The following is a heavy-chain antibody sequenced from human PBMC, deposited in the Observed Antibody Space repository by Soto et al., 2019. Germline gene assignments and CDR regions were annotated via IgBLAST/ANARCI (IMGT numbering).Heavy chain of an antibody. D-gene: IGHD3-9*01. Sequence: ASETLSLTCSVSGGSIGSGNYYWSWIRHPPGKGLEWIGYIYHSGITYYNPSLNSRVTISVDMSKNQFSLRLSSVTAADTAVYYCAREDYTGNSRFFDYWGQGVLVTVSS. J-gene: IGHJ4*02. CDR1: GGSIGSGNYY. V-gene: IGHV4-30-4*01. CDR3: AREDYTGNSRFFDY. CDR2: IYHSGIT.